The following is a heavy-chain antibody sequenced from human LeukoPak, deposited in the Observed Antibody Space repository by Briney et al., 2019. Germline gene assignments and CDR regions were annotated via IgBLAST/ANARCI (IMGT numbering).Heavy chain of an antibody. J-gene: IGHJ4*02. CDR3: ARGPLIAVAGFDY. CDR2: IYYSGST. CDR1: GGSISSYY. Sequence: PSETLSLTCTVSGGSISSYYGSWIRQPPGKGLEWIGYIYYSGSTNYNPSLKSRVTISVDTSKNQFSLKLSSVTAADTAVYYCARGPLIAVAGFDYWGQGTLVTVSS. D-gene: IGHD6-19*01. V-gene: IGHV4-59*01.